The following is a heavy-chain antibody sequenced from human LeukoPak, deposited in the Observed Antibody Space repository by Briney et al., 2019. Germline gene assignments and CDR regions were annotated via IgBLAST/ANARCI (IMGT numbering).Heavy chain of an antibody. CDR1: GFTFSTYW. V-gene: IGHV3-74*01. J-gene: IGHJ4*02. CDR2: ISNGGSNT. Sequence: GGSLRLSCAASGFTFSTYWMHWVRQAPGKGLMWVSRISNGGSNTIYADSVRGRFTISRDNAKSTLYLQINSLRAEDTAVYYCANPSLRGQGTLVTVSS. CDR3: ANPSL.